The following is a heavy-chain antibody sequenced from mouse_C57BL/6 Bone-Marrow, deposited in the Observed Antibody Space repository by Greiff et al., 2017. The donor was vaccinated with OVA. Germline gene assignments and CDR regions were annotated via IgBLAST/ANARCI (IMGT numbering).Heavy chain of an antibody. CDR3: TTHYDGSSYVTD. D-gene: IGHD1-1*01. V-gene: IGHV14-4*01. Sequence: EVKLMESGAELVRPGASVKLSCTASGFNIKDDYMHWVKQRPEQGLEWIGWIDPENGDTEYASKFQGKATITADPSSNTAYLQLSSLTSEDTAVYYCTTHYDGSSYVTDWGQGTLVTVSA. J-gene: IGHJ3*01. CDR1: GFNIKDDY. CDR2: IDPENGDT.